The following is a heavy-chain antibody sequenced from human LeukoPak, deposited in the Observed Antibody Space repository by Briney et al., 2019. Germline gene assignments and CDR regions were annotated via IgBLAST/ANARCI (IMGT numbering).Heavy chain of an antibody. CDR3: ATRPLMPPRFDY. CDR1: GFTFSSYP. D-gene: IGHD2-2*01. Sequence: GGSLRLSCAASGFTFSSYPMSWVRQSPTKGLQWVSAISGVGGSAYYAYSVKGRFTISRDNSKSTLFLQMNSLRAEDTAIYYCATRPLMPPRFDYWGQGTLVTVSS. CDR2: ISGVGGSA. V-gene: IGHV3-23*01. J-gene: IGHJ4*02.